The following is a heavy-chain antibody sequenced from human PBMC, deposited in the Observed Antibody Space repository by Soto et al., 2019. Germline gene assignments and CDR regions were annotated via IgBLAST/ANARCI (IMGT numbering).Heavy chain of an antibody. J-gene: IGHJ4*02. CDR2: VYSSGTT. CDR1: GGSINSYW. D-gene: IGHD3-10*01. Sequence: SETLSLTCSVSGGSINSYWWSWIRPPAGKGLEWIGRVYSSGTTDYNPSLNSRATLSVETSKNQFSLKLSSVTAADTAVYYCARDIGSYAYGEGYWGQGIQVTVSS. CDR3: ARDIGSYAYGEGY. V-gene: IGHV4-4*07.